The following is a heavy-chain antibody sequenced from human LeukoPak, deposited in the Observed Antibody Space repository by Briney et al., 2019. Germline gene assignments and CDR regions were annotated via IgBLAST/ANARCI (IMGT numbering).Heavy chain of an antibody. V-gene: IGHV1-69*01. J-gene: IGHJ4*02. Sequence: EASVKVSCKASGGTFSSYAISWVRQAPGQGLEWMGGIIPIFGTANYAQKFQGRVTITADESTSTAYMELSSLRSEDTAVYYCARGGYYYDSSGRGSVFDYWGQGTLVTVSS. CDR1: GGTFSSYA. CDR2: IIPIFGTA. CDR3: ARGGYYYDSSGRGSVFDY. D-gene: IGHD3-22*01.